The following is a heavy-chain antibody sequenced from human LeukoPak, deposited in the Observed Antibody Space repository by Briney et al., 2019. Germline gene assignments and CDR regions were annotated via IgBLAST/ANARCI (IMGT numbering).Heavy chain of an antibody. Sequence: GGSLRLSCAASGFTFSSYAMNWVRQAPGKGLEWVSAVRGSDAGTSYADSVKGRFTISRDNSKNTLYLQMNGLRAEDTAVYYRAKNRGGSYYSGSDYWGQGTLVTVSS. CDR1: GFTFSSYA. CDR2: VRGSDAGT. J-gene: IGHJ4*02. CDR3: AKNRGGSYYSGSDY. D-gene: IGHD1-26*01. V-gene: IGHV3-23*01.